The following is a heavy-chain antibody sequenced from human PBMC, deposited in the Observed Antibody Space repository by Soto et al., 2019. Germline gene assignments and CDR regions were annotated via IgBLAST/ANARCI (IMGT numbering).Heavy chain of an antibody. CDR2: IYWDDDK. J-gene: IGHJ4*02. CDR1: GFSLSSTRMA. Sequence: QITLKESGPTLVKPTQTLTLTCTFSGFSLSSTRMAVGWIRQPPGKALEWLALIYWDDDKRYSPFLKSRLTLXXXPXXHQVVLTMSNMDPVDTARYYCAHIVVAGLGYYFDYWGQGTLVTVSS. V-gene: IGHV2-5*02. D-gene: IGHD6-19*01. CDR3: AHIVVAGLGYYFDY.